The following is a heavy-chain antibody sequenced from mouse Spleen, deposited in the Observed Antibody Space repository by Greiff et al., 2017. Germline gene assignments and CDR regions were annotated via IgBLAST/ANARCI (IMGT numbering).Heavy chain of an antibody. V-gene: IGHV1-76*01. CDR1: GYTFTDYY. CDR2: IYPGSGNT. Sequence: QVQLQQSGAELVRPGASVKLSCKASGYTFTDYYINWVKQRPGQGLEWIARIYPGSGNTYYNEKFKGKATLTAEKSSSTAYMQLSSLTSEDSAVYFCARDELSWFAYWGQGTLVTVSA. CDR3: ARDELSWFAY. J-gene: IGHJ3*01.